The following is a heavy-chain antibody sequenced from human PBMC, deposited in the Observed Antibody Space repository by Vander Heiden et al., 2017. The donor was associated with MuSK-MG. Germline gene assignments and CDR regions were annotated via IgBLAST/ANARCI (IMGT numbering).Heavy chain of an antibody. J-gene: IGHJ4*02. D-gene: IGHD2-8*02. V-gene: IGHV3-7*03. CDR1: GFIFSNYW. CDR2: IKQDGSEK. Sequence: EVQLVESGGGLVQTGGSLRLSCAASGFIFSNYWMSWVRQAPGKGLEWVANIKQDGSEKYYADSVKGRFIISRDDAKNSRYLQVNSLRADDTAVYYCARTRGCDSWGQGTLVTVSS. CDR3: ARTRGCDS.